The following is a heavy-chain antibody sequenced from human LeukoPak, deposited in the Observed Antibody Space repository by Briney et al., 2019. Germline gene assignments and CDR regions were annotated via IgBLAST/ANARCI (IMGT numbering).Heavy chain of an antibody. CDR2: IYTSGST. CDR3: ARRRYYYGSGSYYKHGDNWFDP. CDR1: GGSISSYY. D-gene: IGHD3-10*01. V-gene: IGHV4-4*07. J-gene: IGHJ5*02. Sequence: SETLSLTCTVSGGSISSYYWSWIRQPAGKGLEWIGRIYTSGSTNYNPSLKSRVTMSVDTSKNQFSLKLSSVTAADTAVYYCARRRYYYGSGSYYKHGDNWFDPWGQGTLVTVSS.